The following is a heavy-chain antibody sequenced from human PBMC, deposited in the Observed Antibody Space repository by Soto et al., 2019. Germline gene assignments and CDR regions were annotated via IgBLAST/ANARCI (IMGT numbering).Heavy chain of an antibody. V-gene: IGHV3-48*01. CDR3: AREQTRSDSSNWDFDY. Sequence: EVQLVDSGGGLVHPGGSLRLSCVASRFSFSSYGMNWVRQAPGKGLEWVSYISSSSSIIYYADSVKGRFTISRDNAKNSLYLQMNSLSAEDTAMYYCAREQTRSDSSNWDFDYWGQGTLVTVSS. CDR2: ISSSSSII. D-gene: IGHD6-13*01. CDR1: RFSFSSYG. J-gene: IGHJ4*02.